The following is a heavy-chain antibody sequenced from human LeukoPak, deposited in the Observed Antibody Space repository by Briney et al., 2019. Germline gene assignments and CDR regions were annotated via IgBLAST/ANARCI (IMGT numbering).Heavy chain of an antibody. CDR1: GFTFSSYS. J-gene: IGHJ4*02. D-gene: IGHD4-17*01. Sequence: GGSLRLSCAASGFTFSSYSMNWVRRAPGKGLEWVSSISSSSSYIYYADSVKGRFTISRDNAKNSLYLQMNSLRAEDTAVYYCASAPNGDFDYWGQGTLVTVSS. CDR3: ASAPNGDFDY. CDR2: ISSSSSYI. V-gene: IGHV3-21*01.